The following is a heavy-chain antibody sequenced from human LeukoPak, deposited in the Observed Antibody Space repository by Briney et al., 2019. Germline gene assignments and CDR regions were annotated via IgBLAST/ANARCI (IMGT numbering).Heavy chain of an antibody. CDR2: ISGTGGTT. CDR3: VRETTSNYGAFDL. Sequence: PGGSLRLSCAASGFTFNNNAMSWVRQSPGKGLEWVSAISGTGGTTYYADSVKGRFTNSRDNSKSTVYVQMNSLRAEDTAVYYCVRETTSNYGAFDLWGQGTLVTVSS. CDR1: GFTFNNNA. J-gene: IGHJ3*01. D-gene: IGHD3-9*01. V-gene: IGHV3-23*01.